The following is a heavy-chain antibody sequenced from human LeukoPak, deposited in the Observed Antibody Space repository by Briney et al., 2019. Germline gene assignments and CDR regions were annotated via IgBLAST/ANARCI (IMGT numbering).Heavy chain of an antibody. Sequence: PSETLSLTCTVSGGSISSSSYYWGWIRQPPGKGLEWIGSIYYSGSTYYNPSPKSRVTISVGTSKNQFSLKLNSLTAADTAVYYCARLVVPAAMGFLYGDWYFDLWGRGTLVTVSS. D-gene: IGHD2-2*01. CDR3: ARLVVPAAMGFLYGDWYFDL. J-gene: IGHJ2*01. CDR1: GGSISSSSYY. V-gene: IGHV4-39*07. CDR2: IYYSGST.